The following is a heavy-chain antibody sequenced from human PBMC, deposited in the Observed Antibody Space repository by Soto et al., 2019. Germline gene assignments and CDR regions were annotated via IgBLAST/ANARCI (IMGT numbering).Heavy chain of an antibody. V-gene: IGHV4-61*05. CDR3: VGCSGGSCPDKFEY. Sequence: PSETLSLTCTVSGGSISSSSYYWSWIRQPPGKGLEWIGYIYYSGSTNYNPSLKSRVTISVDTSKNQFSLKLSSVTAADTAVYYCVGCSGGSCPDKFEYWGQGTLVTVSS. CDR2: IYYSGST. CDR1: GGSISSSSYY. D-gene: IGHD2-15*01. J-gene: IGHJ4*02.